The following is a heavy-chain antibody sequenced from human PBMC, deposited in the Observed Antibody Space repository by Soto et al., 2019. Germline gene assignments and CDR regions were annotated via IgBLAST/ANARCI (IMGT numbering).Heavy chain of an antibody. J-gene: IGHJ4*02. CDR1: GFTISSNY. V-gene: IGHV3-66*01. CDR3: ARGSNSNNWKLFDY. CDR2: MYAAGST. D-gene: IGHD1-1*01. Sequence: EVQLVESGGGLVQPGGSLRLSCAVTGFTISSNYMNWVRQAPGKGLEWVSVMYAAGSTYYEDSVKGRFNISRDNSENTVYLQMNSLRGEDTAVYYCARGSNSNNWKLFDYWGQGTLVTVSS.